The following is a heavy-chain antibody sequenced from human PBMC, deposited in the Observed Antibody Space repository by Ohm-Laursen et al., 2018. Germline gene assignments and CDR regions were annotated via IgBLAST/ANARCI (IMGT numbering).Heavy chain of an antibody. V-gene: IGHV4-59*08. CDR2: VDYSGNT. J-gene: IGHJ5*02. Sequence: SDTLSLTCDVSGGSITSYYWNWIRQPPGKGLEWIGYVDYSGNTRYNPSLKSRVTISVDTSKNQFSLKLSSVTAADTALYYCARGLWWFDPWGQGTLVTVSS. CDR1: GGSITSYY. CDR3: ARGLWWFDP.